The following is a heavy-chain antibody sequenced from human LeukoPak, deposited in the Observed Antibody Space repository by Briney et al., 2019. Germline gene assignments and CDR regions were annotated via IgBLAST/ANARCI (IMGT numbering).Heavy chain of an antibody. CDR3: ARGFGYGDYES. J-gene: IGHJ5*02. V-gene: IGHV4-39*07. Sequence: TSETLSLTCTVSGGSISSRTYYWGWIRQPPGKGLEWIGYTHYSGSTYYNPSLKSRVTISVDTSKNQLSLKLNSVTAADTAVFYCARGFGYGDYESWGQGTLVTVSS. CDR1: GGSISSRTYY. CDR2: THYSGST. D-gene: IGHD4-17*01.